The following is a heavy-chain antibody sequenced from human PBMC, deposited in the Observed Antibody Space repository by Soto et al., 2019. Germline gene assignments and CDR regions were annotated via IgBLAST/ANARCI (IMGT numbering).Heavy chain of an antibody. D-gene: IGHD6-13*01. CDR3: ARRGSSSWYGY. J-gene: IGHJ4*02. CDR2: IYYSGST. CDR1: GGSISSSSYY. V-gene: IGHV4-39*01. Sequence: QLQLQESGPGLVKPSETLSLTCTVSGGSISSSSYYWGWIRQPPGKGLEWMGSIYYSGSTYYHPSLKSRVTISVDTSKNQFSLKLSSVTAADTAVYYCARRGSSSWYGYWGQGTLVTVSS.